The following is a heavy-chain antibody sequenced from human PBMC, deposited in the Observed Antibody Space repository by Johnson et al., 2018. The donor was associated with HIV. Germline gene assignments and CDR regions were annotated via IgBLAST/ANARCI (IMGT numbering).Heavy chain of an antibody. CDR2: IGTAGDT. J-gene: IGHJ3*02. D-gene: IGHD6-13*01. CDR1: GFTFSSYD. Sequence: EVQLAESGGGFVQPGGSLRLSCAASGFTFSSYDMHWVRQATGKGLECVSAIGTAGDTYYPGSVKGRFTISSENAKNSLYLQMNSLRAGDTAVYYCARMMYSRGAFDIWGQGTVVTVSS. V-gene: IGHV3-13*01. CDR3: ARMMYSRGAFDI.